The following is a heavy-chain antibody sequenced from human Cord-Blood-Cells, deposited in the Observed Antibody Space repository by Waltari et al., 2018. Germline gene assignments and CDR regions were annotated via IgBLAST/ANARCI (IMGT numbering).Heavy chain of an antibody. CDR1: GGSFSGYY. CDR2: INHSGST. J-gene: IGHJ5*02. D-gene: IGHD2-2*01. Sequence: QVQLQQWGAGLLKPSETLSLTCAVYGGSFSGYYCSWIRQPPGKGLEWIGEINHSGSTNYNPSLKSRVTISVDTSKNQFSLKLSSVTAADTAVYYCARGGSDIVVVPAATRRDNWFDPWGQGTLVTVSS. CDR3: ARGGSDIVVVPAATRRDNWFDP. V-gene: IGHV4-34*01.